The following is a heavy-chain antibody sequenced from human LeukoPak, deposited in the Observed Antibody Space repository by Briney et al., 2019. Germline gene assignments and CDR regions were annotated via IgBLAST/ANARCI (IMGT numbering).Heavy chain of an antibody. D-gene: IGHD2-15*01. V-gene: IGHV2-5*02. CDR3: ARSLRRGRDHCGATCYYFDY. J-gene: IGHJ4*02. CDR1: GFSLSTDGVG. CDR2: LYWDDDK. Sequence: SGPTLVKPTQTLTLTCTLSGFSLSTDGVGVGWIRQPPGKALEWLALLYWDDDKRYSPSLKSRLRITKDSAKNQVVLTMTNVDPVDTATYYCARSLRRGRDHCGATCYYFDYWGQGTLVTVSS.